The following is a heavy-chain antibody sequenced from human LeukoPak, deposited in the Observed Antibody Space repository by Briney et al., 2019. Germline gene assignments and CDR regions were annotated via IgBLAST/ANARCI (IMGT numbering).Heavy chain of an antibody. J-gene: IGHJ4*02. CDR1: GYTFTAYY. CDR3: ARDLYDFRSGYYADS. Sequence: ASVKVSCKASGYTFTAYYMHWVRQAPGQGLEWLGWINPNIGATNYAQKFQGRVTMTRDTSITTAYMELSRLTSDDTAVYYCARDLYDFRSGYYADSWGQGTLVTVSS. D-gene: IGHD3/OR15-3a*01. CDR2: INPNIGAT. V-gene: IGHV1-2*02.